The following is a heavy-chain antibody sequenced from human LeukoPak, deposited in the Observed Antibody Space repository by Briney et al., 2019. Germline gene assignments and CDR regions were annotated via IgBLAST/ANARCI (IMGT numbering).Heavy chain of an antibody. J-gene: IGHJ4*02. CDR3: ARKVRGDYFDY. CDR1: GFTFSDYC. Sequence: GGSLRLSCAASGFTFSDYCMSWIRQAPGKGLEWVSYISSSSSVIYFTDSVKGRFTISRDNAKNSLYLQMNSLRAEDTAVYYCARKVRGDYFDYWGQGTLVTVSS. D-gene: IGHD3-10*01. V-gene: IGHV3-11*04. CDR2: ISSSSSVI.